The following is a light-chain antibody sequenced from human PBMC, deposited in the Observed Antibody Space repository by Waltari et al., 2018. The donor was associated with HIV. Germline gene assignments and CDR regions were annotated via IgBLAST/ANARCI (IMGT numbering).Light chain of an antibody. CDR1: SSNIGAGYD. J-gene: IGLJ3*02. Sequence: QSVLTQPPSVSGAPGQRVTISCSGSSSNIGAGYDVHWYQQLPGTAPKLLIYAHTNRPSGVPDRFSGSKSGATASLAITGLQAEDEADYYCQSYDSSLRGRVFGGGTSLTVL. CDR3: QSYDSSLRGRV. CDR2: AHT. V-gene: IGLV1-40*01.